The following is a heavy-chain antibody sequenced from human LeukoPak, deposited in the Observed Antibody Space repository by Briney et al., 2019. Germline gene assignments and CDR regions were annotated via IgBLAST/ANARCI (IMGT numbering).Heavy chain of an antibody. J-gene: IGHJ5*02. D-gene: IGHD6-19*01. CDR3: AKDMGSGYSSGWYPLGFDP. V-gene: IGHV3-9*01. CDR2: ISWNSGSI. Sequence: GGSLRLSCAASGFTFDDYAMHWVRQAPGKGPEWVSGISWNSGSIGYADSVKGRFTISRDNAKNSLYLQMNSLRAEDTALYYCAKDMGSGYSSGWYPLGFDPWGQGTLVTVSS. CDR1: GFTFDDYA.